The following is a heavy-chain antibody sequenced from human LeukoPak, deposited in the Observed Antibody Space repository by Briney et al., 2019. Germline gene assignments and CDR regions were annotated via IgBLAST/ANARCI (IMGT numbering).Heavy chain of an antibody. CDR1: GYTFTGYY. CDR3: ARDPVGIAVAGPKYFQH. V-gene: IGHV1-2*02. Sequence: ASVKVSCKASGYTFTGYYMHWVRQAPGQGLEWMGWINPNSGGTNYAQKFQGRVTMTRDTSISTAYMELSRLRSDDTAVYYCARDPVGIAVAGPKYFQHWGQGTLVTVSS. D-gene: IGHD6-19*01. CDR2: INPNSGGT. J-gene: IGHJ1*01.